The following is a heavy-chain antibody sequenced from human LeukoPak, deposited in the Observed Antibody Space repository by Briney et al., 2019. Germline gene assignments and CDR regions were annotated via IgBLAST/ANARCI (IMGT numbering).Heavy chain of an antibody. CDR1: GFTFSNAW. CDR2: IKSKTDGGTT. CDR3: TTDRSLGYYDSSGQYYFDY. D-gene: IGHD3-22*01. J-gene: IGHJ4*02. Sequence: GGSLRLSCAASGFTFSNAWMSWVRQAPGKGLEWVGRIKSKTDGGTTDYAAPVKGRFTISRDDSKNTLYLQMNSLKTEDTAVYYCTTDRSLGYYDSSGQYYFDYWGQGTLVTVSS. V-gene: IGHV3-15*01.